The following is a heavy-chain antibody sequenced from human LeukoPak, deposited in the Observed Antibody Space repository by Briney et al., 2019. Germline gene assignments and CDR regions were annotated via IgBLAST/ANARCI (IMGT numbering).Heavy chain of an antibody. Sequence: ASVKVSCKASGYTFTSYGISWLRQAPGQGLEWMGWISAYNGNTNYAQKLQGRVTMTTDTYTSTAYMELRSLRSDDTAVYYCARSLVAIVVVPAAIPPNWFDPWGQGTLVTVSS. D-gene: IGHD2-2*02. V-gene: IGHV1-18*04. CDR1: GYTFTSYG. CDR3: ARSLVAIVVVPAAIPPNWFDP. J-gene: IGHJ5*02. CDR2: ISAYNGNT.